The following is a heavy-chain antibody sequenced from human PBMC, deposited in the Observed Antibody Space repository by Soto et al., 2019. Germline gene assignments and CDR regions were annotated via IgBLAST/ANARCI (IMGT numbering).Heavy chain of an antibody. CDR2: IYYSGST. D-gene: IGHD3-22*01. CDR3: SRVRSYYDSSGYYIYYFDY. Sequence: SETLSLTCTVSGGSISSGDYYWSWIRQPPGKGLEWIGYIYYSGSTYYNPSLKSRVTISVDTSKNQFSLKLSSVTAADTAVYYCSRVRSYYDSSGYYIYYFDYWGQGTLVTVS. V-gene: IGHV4-30-4*01. J-gene: IGHJ4*02. CDR1: GGSISSGDYY.